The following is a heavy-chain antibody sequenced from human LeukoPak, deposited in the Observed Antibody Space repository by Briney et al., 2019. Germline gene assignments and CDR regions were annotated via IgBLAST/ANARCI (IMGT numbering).Heavy chain of an antibody. CDR3: AKGYKGYVWGSSRYNGTNLYDFDC. CDR2: ISDSGDAT. V-gene: IGHV3-23*01. D-gene: IGHD3-16*02. J-gene: IGHJ4*02. Sequence: PGGSLRHSCAASGFTFSNSAISWVRQAPGKGLEWVSGISDSGDATYYADSVKGRFTISKDFYKNTLYLQMNSLRAEDTALYYCAKGYKGYVWGSSRYNGTNLYDFDCRRQVT. CDR1: GFTFSNSA.